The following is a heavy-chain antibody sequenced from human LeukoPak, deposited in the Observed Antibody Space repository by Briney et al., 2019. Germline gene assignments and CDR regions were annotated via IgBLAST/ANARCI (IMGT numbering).Heavy chain of an antibody. CDR2: ISYPGST. V-gene: IGHV4-39*01. D-gene: IGHD6-6*01. CDR3: AAEYTTLFYYFDY. Sequence: KPPETLSLTCTGSGGSISNCSVYWCWIRQPPGKGLECIASISYPGSTFYNPSLRSRVTISVDTSKNQFSLRLSSVTAADTAVYYGAAEYTTLFYYFDYWGQGTLVTVSP. CDR1: GGSISNCSVY. J-gene: IGHJ4*02.